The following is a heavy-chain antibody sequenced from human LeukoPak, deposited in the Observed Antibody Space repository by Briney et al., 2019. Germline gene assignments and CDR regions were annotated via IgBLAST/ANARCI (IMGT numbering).Heavy chain of an antibody. CDR3: ARPMWLDSAEYFQH. V-gene: IGHV4-39*07. J-gene: IGHJ1*01. CDR2: IYHSGST. CDR1: GGSISSGGYY. Sequence: PSQTLSLTCTVSGGSISSGGYYWGWIRQPPGKGLEWIGSIYHSGSTYYNPSLKSRVTISVDTSKNQFSLKLSSVTAADTAVYYCARPMWLDSAEYFQHWGQGTLVTVSS. D-gene: IGHD6-19*01.